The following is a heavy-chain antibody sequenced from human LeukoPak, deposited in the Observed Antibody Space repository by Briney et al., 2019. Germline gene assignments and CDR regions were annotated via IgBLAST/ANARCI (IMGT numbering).Heavy chain of an antibody. CDR3: AKGGTTVVDY. Sequence: PGGSLRLSCAASGFTFSSYGMHWVRQAPGKGPEWVAVISYDGSNKYYADSVKGRFTISRDNSKNTLYLQMNSLRAEDTAVYYCAKGGTTVVDYWGQGTLVTVSS. CDR2: ISYDGSNK. D-gene: IGHD4-23*01. J-gene: IGHJ4*02. V-gene: IGHV3-30*18. CDR1: GFTFSSYG.